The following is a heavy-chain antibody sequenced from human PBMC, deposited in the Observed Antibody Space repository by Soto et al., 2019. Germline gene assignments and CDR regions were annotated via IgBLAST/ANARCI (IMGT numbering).Heavy chain of an antibody. CDR3: ASVRGGYYYAMDV. CDR1: GGSISSSNW. D-gene: IGHD3-10*02. CDR2: IYHSGST. J-gene: IGHJ6*02. V-gene: IGHV4-4*02. Sequence: QVQLQESGPGLVKPSGTLSLTCAVSGGSISSSNWWSWVRQPPGKGLEWIGEIYHSGSTNYNPSPRSRVTISVDKSKNQFSLKLSSVTAADTAVYYCASVRGGYYYAMDVWGQGTTVTVSS.